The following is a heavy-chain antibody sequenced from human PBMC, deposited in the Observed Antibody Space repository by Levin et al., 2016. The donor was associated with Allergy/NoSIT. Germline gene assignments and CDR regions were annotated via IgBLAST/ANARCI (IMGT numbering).Heavy chain of an antibody. V-gene: IGHV3-74*01. CDR3: ARGNLDIGDY. CDR1: GFSFNTYS. J-gene: IGHJ4*02. D-gene: IGHD2-2*03. Sequence: GGSLRLSCAASGFSFNTYSISWVRQAPGSGLVWVARINRDGSYITYADSVRGRFTISRDNAKDTVYLQMNSLRVEDTAVYYCARGNLDIGDYWGQGILVAVSS. CDR2: INRDGSYI.